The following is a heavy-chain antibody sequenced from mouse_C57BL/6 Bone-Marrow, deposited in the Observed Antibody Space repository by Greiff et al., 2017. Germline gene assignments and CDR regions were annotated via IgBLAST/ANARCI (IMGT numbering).Heavy chain of an antibody. Sequence: VQLQQSGPELVKPGASVKIPCKASGYTFTDYNMDWVKQSHGKGLEWIGDINPNNGGTIYNQKFKGKATLTVDKSSSTAYMELRSLTSEDTAVYYCAREVIYDGYYYFDYWGQGTTLTVSS. D-gene: IGHD2-3*01. CDR1: GYTFTDYN. V-gene: IGHV1-18*01. CDR2: INPNNGGT. CDR3: AREVIYDGYYYFDY. J-gene: IGHJ2*01.